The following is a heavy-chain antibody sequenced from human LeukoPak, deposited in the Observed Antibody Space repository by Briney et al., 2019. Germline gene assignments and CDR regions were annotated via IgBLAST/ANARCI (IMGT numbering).Heavy chain of an antibody. Sequence: GGSLRLSCAASGFTFSSYSMNWVRQAPGKGLEWVSSISSSSSYIYYADSVKGRFTISRDNAKNTLYLQMNSLRAEDTAVYYCAKQTLAYCGGDCPHYFDYWGQGTLVTVSS. V-gene: IGHV3-21*01. D-gene: IGHD2-21*02. CDR3: AKQTLAYCGGDCPHYFDY. CDR2: ISSSSSYI. J-gene: IGHJ4*02. CDR1: GFTFSSYS.